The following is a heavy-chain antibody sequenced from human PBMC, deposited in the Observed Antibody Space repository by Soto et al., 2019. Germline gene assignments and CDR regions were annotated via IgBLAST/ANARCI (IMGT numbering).Heavy chain of an antibody. Sequence: ASVKVSCKASGFTFTNYGITWVRQAPGQGLEWMGWISAYKGNTNYAQKFQGRVTMTTDTSTSTAYMELRSLRSDDMAVYYCASRSGQLPYYFDYWGQGTQVTVSS. CDR1: GFTFTNYG. D-gene: IGHD6-6*01. J-gene: IGHJ4*02. CDR3: ASRSGQLPYYFDY. CDR2: ISAYKGNT. V-gene: IGHV1-18*03.